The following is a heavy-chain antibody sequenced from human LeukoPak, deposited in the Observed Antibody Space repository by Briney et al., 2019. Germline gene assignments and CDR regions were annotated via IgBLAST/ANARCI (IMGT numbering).Heavy chain of an antibody. Sequence: GGSLRLSCAASGFTFSNYGMHWVRQAPGKGLEWVAVISYDGSNKYYTDSVKGRFTISRDNSKNTLYLPMNSLRAEDTAVYYCWGGQPGGTQLPSWAPYYFDYWGQGTLVTVSS. D-gene: IGHD5-18*01. CDR3: WGGQPGGTQLPSWAPYYFDY. CDR1: GFTFSNYG. CDR2: ISYDGSNK. J-gene: IGHJ4*02. V-gene: IGHV3-30*03.